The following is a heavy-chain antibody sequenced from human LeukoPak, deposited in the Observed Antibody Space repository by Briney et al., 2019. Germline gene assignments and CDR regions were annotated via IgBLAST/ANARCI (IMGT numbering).Heavy chain of an antibody. CDR1: GFTFSNYG. Sequence: PGGSLRLSCAASGFTFSNYGMLWVRQAPGKGLEWVAFIWFDGSNSHYADSVQGRFTFSRDNSKNTLYLQMNSLRAEDTAVYYCASDVKKGYGDYIDYWGQGTLVTVSS. J-gene: IGHJ4*02. V-gene: IGHV3-33*01. D-gene: IGHD4-17*01. CDR2: IWFDGSNS. CDR3: ASDVKKGYGDYIDY.